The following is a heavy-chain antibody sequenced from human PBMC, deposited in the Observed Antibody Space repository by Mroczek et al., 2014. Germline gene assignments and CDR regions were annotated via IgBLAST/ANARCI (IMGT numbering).Heavy chain of an antibody. CDR2: IYPGDSDT. J-gene: IGHJ6*02. Sequence: EVQLLESGAEVKKPGESLKISCKGSGYSFTSYWIGWVRQMPGKGLEWMGIIYPGDSDTRYSPSFQGQVTISADKSISTAYLQWSSLKASDTAMYYCARHGRYFDWLPGGMDVVGPRDHGHRLL. CDR3: ARHGRYFDWLPGGMDV. V-gene: IGHV5-51*01. D-gene: IGHD3-9*01. CDR1: GYSFTSYW.